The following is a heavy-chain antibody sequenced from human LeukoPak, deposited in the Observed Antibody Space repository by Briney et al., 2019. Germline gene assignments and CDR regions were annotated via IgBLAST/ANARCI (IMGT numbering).Heavy chain of an antibody. J-gene: IGHJ6*03. CDR1: GFTFSDYN. CDR2: IYTSGST. V-gene: IGHV4-4*07. Sequence: AGGSLRLSCAASGFTFSDYNMRWIRQPAGKGLEWIGRIYTSGSTNYNPSLKSRVTMSVDTSKNQFSLKLSSVTAADTAVYYCARAPYYYYYMDVWGKGTTVTISS. CDR3: ARAPYYYYYMDV.